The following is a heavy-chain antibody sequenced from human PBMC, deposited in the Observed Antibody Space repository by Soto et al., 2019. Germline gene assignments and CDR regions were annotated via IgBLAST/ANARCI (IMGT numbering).Heavy chain of an antibody. V-gene: IGHV4-39*01. CDR3: ARHNGPLYVGYYYDMDV. Sequence: QLQLQESGPGLVKPSETLSLTCTVSGGSISSSSYYWGWIRQPPGKGLEWIGSIYYSGYTYYNPSPKSRVTIPVDTSNNQFSLKLSSVTAADTAVYYCARHNGPLYVGYYYDMDVWGQGTTVTVSS. J-gene: IGHJ6*02. CDR1: GGSISSSSYY. D-gene: IGHD3-16*01. CDR2: IYYSGYT.